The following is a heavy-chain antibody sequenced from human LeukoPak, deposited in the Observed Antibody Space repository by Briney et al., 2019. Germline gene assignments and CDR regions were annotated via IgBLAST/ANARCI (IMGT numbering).Heavy chain of an antibody. D-gene: IGHD3-22*01. J-gene: IGHJ4*02. CDR2: INHSGST. V-gene: IGHV4-34*01. CDR1: GGSFSGYY. Sequence: PSETLSLTCAVYGGSFSGYYWSWIRQPPGKGLEWIGEINHSGSTNYNPSLKSRVTISVDTSKNQFSLKLSSVTAADTAVYYCARGRATYYYDSSGYYTYYFDYWGQGTLVTVSS. CDR3: ARGRATYYYDSSGYYTYYFDY.